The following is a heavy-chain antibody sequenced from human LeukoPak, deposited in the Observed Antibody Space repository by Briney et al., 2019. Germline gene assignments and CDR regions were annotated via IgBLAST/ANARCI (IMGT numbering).Heavy chain of an antibody. D-gene: IGHD5-18*01. CDR2: INHSGST. V-gene: IGHV4-34*01. J-gene: IGHJ6*03. CDR3: ARLSSRYSYGYEHYYYYMDV. CDR1: GGSFSGYY. Sequence: SETLSLTCAVYGGSFSGYYWSWIRQPPGKGLEWIGEINHSGSTNYNPSLKSRVTISVDTSKNQFSLKLSSVTAADTAVYYCARLSSRYSYGYEHYYYYMDVWGKGTTVTISS.